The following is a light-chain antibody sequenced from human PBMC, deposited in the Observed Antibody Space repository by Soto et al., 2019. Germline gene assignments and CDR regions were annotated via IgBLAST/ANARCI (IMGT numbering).Light chain of an antibody. CDR2: DAS. V-gene: IGKV3-11*01. CDR1: QSIRSN. CDR3: QQRDNWPWT. Sequence: ETVLTQSPATLSLSPGERATLSCRASQSIRSNLAWYQHIPGQAPRLLIYDASNRATGIPGRFSGSGSGTDFTLTISNLEPEDFAVYYCQQRDNWPWTFGQGAKVEIK. J-gene: IGKJ1*01.